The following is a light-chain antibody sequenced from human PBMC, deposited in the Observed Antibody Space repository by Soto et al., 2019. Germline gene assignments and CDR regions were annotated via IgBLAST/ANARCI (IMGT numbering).Light chain of an antibody. CDR2: GVT. CDR3: SSYTGSTTDVL. V-gene: IGLV2-14*01. Sequence: QSVLTQPASVSGSPGQSITISCTGTSSDVGGYTYVSWYQQHPGKAPRLMIYGVTNRPSGVSNRFSGSKSGNTASLTISGLQAEDEADYYCSSYTGSTTDVLFGGGTKLTVL. J-gene: IGLJ2*01. CDR1: SSDVGGYTY.